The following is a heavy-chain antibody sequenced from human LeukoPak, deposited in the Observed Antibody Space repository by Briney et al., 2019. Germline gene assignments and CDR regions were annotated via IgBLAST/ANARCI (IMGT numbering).Heavy chain of an antibody. CDR3: ARVEAASNVFFDY. CDR1: GGSISSGDYY. J-gene: IGHJ4*02. CDR2: IYYSGTT. D-gene: IGHD6-25*01. Sequence: SETLSLTCTVSGGSISSGDYYWSWIRQPPGKGLEWIGYIYYSGTTYYNPSLKSRATISVDTSKNQFSLKLSSVTAADTAVYYCARVEAASNVFFDYWGQGTLVTVSS. V-gene: IGHV4-30-4*08.